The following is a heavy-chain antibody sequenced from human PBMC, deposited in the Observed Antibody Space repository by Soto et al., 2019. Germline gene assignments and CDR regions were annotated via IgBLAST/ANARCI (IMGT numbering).Heavy chain of an antibody. V-gene: IGHV3-74*01. CDR1: GFTFNMYF. CDR3: TRGPRATSAGTSAH. D-gene: IGHD6-13*01. Sequence: LXLSCAGSGFTFNMYFMHWVRQVPGKGPVWVARIYNDGTYADYADSVKGRFTISRDNAKDTLYLQMNDLRAEDSALYHCTRGPRATSAGTSAHWGQGTLVTVSS. J-gene: IGHJ4*02. CDR2: IYNDGTYA.